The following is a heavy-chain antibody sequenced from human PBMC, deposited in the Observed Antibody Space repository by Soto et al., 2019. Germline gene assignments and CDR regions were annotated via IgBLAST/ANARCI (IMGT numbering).Heavy chain of an antibody. J-gene: IGHJ4*02. Sequence: SETLSLTCTVSGGSISSSYRSWIRQPPGKGLEWIGYIFYSGSTYYNSSLKSRVTLSVDTSKNQFSLKLNSVTAADTAVYYCVSPEGYYDSSGYTLDYWGQGTLVTVSS. CDR2: IFYSGST. D-gene: IGHD3-22*01. V-gene: IGHV4-59*08. CDR3: VSPEGYYDSSGYTLDY. CDR1: GGSISSSY.